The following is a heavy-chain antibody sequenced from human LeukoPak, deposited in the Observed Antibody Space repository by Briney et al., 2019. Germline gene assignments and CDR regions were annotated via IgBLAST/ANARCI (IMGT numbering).Heavy chain of an antibody. CDR3: ARDCSSTSCYRRCDY. CDR2: ISAYNGNT. D-gene: IGHD2-2*02. J-gene: IGHJ4*02. CDR1: GYTFTSYG. Sequence: GASVKVSCKASGYTFTSYGISWVRQAPGQGLEWMGWISAYNGNTNYAQKLQGRVTMTTDTSTSTAYMELRSLRSDDTAVYYCARDCSSTSCYRRCDYWGQGTLVTVSS. V-gene: IGHV1-18*01.